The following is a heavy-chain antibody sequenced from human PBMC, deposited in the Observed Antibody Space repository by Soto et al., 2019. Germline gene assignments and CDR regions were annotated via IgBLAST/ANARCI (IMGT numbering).Heavy chain of an antibody. CDR3: ARVGPIAAAPARVYYFDY. Sequence: GASVKVSCKASGYTFTSYGISWVRQAPGQGLEWMGWISAYNGNTNYAQKLQGRVTMTTDTSTSTAYMELRSLGSDDTAVYYCARVGPIAAAPARVYYFDYWGQGTLVTVSS. CDR2: ISAYNGNT. J-gene: IGHJ4*02. D-gene: IGHD6-13*01. V-gene: IGHV1-18*04. CDR1: GYTFTSYG.